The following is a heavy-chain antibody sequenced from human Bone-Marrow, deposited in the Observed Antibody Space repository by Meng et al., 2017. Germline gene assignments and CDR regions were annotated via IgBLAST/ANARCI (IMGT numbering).Heavy chain of an antibody. CDR1: GFSLSTSGVG. CDR3: AHSTWYCSSTSCSNYWYFDL. D-gene: IGHD2-2*01. J-gene: IGHJ2*01. CDR2: IYWDDDK. V-gene: IGHV2-5*02. Sequence: QITLKESGPTLVKPTQTLTLTCTFSGFSLSTSGVGVGWIRQPPGKALEWLALIYWDDDKRYSPSLKSRLTITKDTSKNQVVLTMTNMDPVDTATYYCAHSTWYCSSTSCSNYWYFDLWGRGTLVTVSS.